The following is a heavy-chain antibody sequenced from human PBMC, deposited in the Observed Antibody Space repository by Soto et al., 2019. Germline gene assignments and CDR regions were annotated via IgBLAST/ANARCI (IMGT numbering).Heavy chain of an antibody. V-gene: IGHV3-30*03. CDR3: ARSMYYDILTAFDY. D-gene: IGHD3-9*01. Sequence: PGGSLRLSCVGSGFTFSYYGMHWVRQGPGKGLEWVAVISFDGSKKYYRDSVKGRFTISRDNSKNTLYLQMNSLRVEDTAVYYCARSMYYDILTAFDYWGQGTLVTVSS. J-gene: IGHJ4*02. CDR1: GFTFSYYG. CDR2: ISFDGSKK.